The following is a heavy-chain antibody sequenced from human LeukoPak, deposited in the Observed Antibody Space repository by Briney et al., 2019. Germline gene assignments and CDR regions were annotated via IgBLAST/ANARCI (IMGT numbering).Heavy chain of an antibody. CDR2: ISGGGDYT. D-gene: IGHD2-2*01. CDR3: ARDIWGYCSSTSCYEGAFDI. Sequence: GGSLRLSCAASGFSFSTYAMSWVRQAPGKGLEWVSSISGGGDYTHYADSVKGRFTISRDNSKNTVYLQMNSLRADHTAVYYFARDIWGYCSSTSCYEGAFDIWGQGTMVTVSS. CDR1: GFSFSTYA. V-gene: IGHV3-23*01. J-gene: IGHJ3*02.